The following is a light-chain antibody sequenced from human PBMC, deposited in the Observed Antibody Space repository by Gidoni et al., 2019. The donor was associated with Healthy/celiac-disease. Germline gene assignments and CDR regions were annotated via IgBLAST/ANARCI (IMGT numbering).Light chain of an antibody. V-gene: IGLV2-11*01. Sequence: QSALTQPRSVSGSPGRSGTISRTGTSSDVGGYNYVSWYQQHPGKAPKLMISDVCTRPSAVPDRFSGSKSGNTASLTISGLLAEDEADYYCCSSAGSYTWVFGGWTSLTVL. CDR2: DVC. J-gene: IGLJ3*02. CDR1: SSDVGGYNY. CDR3: CSSAGSYTWV.